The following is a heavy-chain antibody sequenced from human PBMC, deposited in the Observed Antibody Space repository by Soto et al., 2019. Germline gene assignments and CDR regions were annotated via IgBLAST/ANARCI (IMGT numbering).Heavy chain of an antibody. CDR1: GGSISSYY. V-gene: IGHV4-59*01. D-gene: IGHD2-2*01. CDR2: IYYSGST. CDR3: ARGSSSYDAFDI. Sequence: SETLSLTCTVSGGSISSYYWSWIRQPPGKGLELIGYIYYSGSTNYNPSLKSRVTISVDTSKNQFSLKLSSVTAADTAVYYCARGSSSYDAFDIWGQGTMVTVSS. J-gene: IGHJ3*02.